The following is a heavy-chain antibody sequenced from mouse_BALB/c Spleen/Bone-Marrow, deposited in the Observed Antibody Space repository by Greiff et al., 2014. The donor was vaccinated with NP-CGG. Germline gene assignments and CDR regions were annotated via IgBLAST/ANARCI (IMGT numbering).Heavy chain of an antibody. CDR3: TNDYDGGDFDY. Sequence: EVQVVESGTVLARPGASVKMSCKASGYSFTSYWMHWVKQRPGQGLEWIGAIYPGNSDTSYNQKFKDKAKLTAVTSASTAYMELSSLTNEDSAVYYCTNDYDGGDFDYWGQGTTLTVSS. J-gene: IGHJ2*01. CDR2: IYPGNSDT. V-gene: IGHV1-5*01. D-gene: IGHD2-4*01. CDR1: GYSFTSYW.